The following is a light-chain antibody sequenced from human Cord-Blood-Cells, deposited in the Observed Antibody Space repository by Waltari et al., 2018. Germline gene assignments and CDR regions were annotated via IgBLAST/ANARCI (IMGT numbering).Light chain of an antibody. CDR1: QSISSY. CDR3: QQSYSTPIT. V-gene: IGKV1-39*01. J-gene: IGKJ5*01. Sequence: DIQMTQSPSSLSASVGDRVTITCRATQSISSYLDWYQQKPEKAPKLLIYAASSVQRGVPSRFSGSGSGTDVTHTNSSLQPEDFATYYCQQSYSTPITFGQGTRLGIK. CDR2: AAS.